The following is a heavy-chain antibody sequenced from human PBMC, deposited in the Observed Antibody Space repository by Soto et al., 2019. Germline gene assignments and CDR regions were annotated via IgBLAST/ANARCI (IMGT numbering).Heavy chain of an antibody. CDR1: GGSFSSYY. D-gene: IGHD4-4*01. J-gene: IGHJ4*02. Sequence: SSETLSLTCAVYGGSFSSYYWGWIRQPPGKGLEWIGNIYYSGSTYYNPSLQSRVTISVDTSKNQFSLKLTSATAADTAVYYCARRVTRPERFDYWGQGALVTVSS. CDR3: ARRVTRPERFDY. V-gene: IGHV4-39*01. CDR2: IYYSGST.